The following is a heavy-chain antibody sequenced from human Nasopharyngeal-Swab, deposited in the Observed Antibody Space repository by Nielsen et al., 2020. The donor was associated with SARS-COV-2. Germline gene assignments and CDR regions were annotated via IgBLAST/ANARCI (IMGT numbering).Heavy chain of an antibody. CDR2: IYYSGST. J-gene: IGHJ3*02. D-gene: IGHD3-3*01. CDR1: GGSISSGGYY. V-gene: IGHV4-31*03. Sequence: SETLSLTCTVSGGSISSGGYYWRWIRQHPGKGLEWIGYIYYSGSTYYNPSLKSRVTISVDTSKNQFSLKLSSVTAADTAVYYCARATRTIFGVVEAFDIWGQGTMVTVSS. CDR3: ARATRTIFGVVEAFDI.